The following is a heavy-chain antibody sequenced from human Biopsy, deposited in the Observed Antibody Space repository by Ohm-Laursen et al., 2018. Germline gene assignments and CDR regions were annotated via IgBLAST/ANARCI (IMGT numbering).Heavy chain of an antibody. Sequence: GTLSLTCTVSGGSISSGSNYWAWIRQPPGKGLEWIGSVYHSGTTYYSPSLKSRVTISVDTSKNQLSLKVTSETAADTAAYYCARHDGNGPFALDSWGQGTLVTVSS. V-gene: IGHV4-39*01. CDR1: GGSISSGSNY. D-gene: IGHD5-24*01. CDR3: ARHDGNGPFALDS. CDR2: VYHSGTT. J-gene: IGHJ4*02.